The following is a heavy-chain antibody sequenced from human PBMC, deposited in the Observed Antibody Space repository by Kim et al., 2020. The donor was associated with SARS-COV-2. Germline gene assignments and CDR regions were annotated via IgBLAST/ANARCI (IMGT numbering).Heavy chain of an antibody. Sequence: GGSLRLSCAASRFTFSSYGMHWVRQAPGKGLEWVAVVSYDGRNKYYADSVKGRFTISRDNSKNTLYLQMNSLRAEDTAVYYGAKDVRTEAAAMDVWGQGTTVTVSS. CDR3: AKDVRTEAAAMDV. CDR2: VSYDGRNK. V-gene: IGHV3-30*18. J-gene: IGHJ6*02. D-gene: IGHD6-13*01. CDR1: RFTFSSYG.